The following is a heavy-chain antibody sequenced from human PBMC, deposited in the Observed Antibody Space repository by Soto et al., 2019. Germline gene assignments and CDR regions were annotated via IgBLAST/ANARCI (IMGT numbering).Heavy chain of an antibody. Sequence: PGGSLRLSCAASGFTFSTYWMSWVRQAPGRGLEWVGNIQPDGSEESYVDSVKGRFTISRDNAKNSLFLQMSSLTAEDTAVYYCARVGFLYDNTSPYSWGQGTLVTVSS. J-gene: IGHJ4*02. CDR1: GFTFSTYW. CDR3: ARVGFLYDNTSPYS. CDR2: IQPDGSEE. V-gene: IGHV3-7*03. D-gene: IGHD3-16*01.